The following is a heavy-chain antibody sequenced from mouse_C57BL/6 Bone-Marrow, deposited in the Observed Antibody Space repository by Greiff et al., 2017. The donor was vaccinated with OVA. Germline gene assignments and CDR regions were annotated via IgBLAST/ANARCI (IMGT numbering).Heavy chain of an antibody. J-gene: IGHJ3*01. CDR3: ARDGYYSWFAY. CDR1: GYTFTSYW. CDR2: IHPNSGST. V-gene: IGHV1-64*01. D-gene: IGHD2-3*01. Sequence: QVQLQQPGAELVKPGASVKLSCKASGYTFTSYWMHWVKQRPGQGLEWIGMIHPNSGSTNYNEKFKSKATLTVDKSSSTAYMRLSSLTSEDSAVYYCARDGYYSWFAYWGQGTLVTVSA.